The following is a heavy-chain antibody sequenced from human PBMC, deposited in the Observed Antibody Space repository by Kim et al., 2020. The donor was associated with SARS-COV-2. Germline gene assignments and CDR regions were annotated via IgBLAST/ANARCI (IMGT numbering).Heavy chain of an antibody. V-gene: IGHV4-34*01. Sequence: NYNPSLKSRVTISVDTSKNQFSLKLSSVTAADTAVYYCARGGDSSGFLLSWGQGTLVTVSS. J-gene: IGHJ5*02. D-gene: IGHD3-22*01. CDR3: ARGGDSSGFLLS.